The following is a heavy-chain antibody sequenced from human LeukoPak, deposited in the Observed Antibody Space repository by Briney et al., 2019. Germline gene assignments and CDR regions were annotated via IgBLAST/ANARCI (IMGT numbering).Heavy chain of an antibody. CDR3: AREIVGTIFGVITINWFDP. CDR1: GGTISRYY. Sequence: SETLSLTCTVSGGTISRYYWSWIRQPPGKGLEWIGYIYYRGSTNYNPSLKSRVTISVDTSKNQFSLKLSSVTAADTAVYYCAREIVGTIFGVITINWFDPWGQGTLVTVSS. J-gene: IGHJ5*02. D-gene: IGHD3-3*01. CDR2: IYYRGST. V-gene: IGHV4-59*01.